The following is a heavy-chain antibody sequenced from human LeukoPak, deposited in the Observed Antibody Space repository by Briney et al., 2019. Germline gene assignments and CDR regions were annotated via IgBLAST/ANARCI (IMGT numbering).Heavy chain of an antibody. CDR1: GGSISSGSYY. CDR3: ARQTGSGLFILP. V-gene: IGHV4-61*02. Sequence: PSETLSLTCTVSGGSISSGSYYWSWIRQPAGKGLEWIVRIYTSGTTNYNPSLNSRATISVDTTNNQFYLKLSSLTATHTAVYFCARQTGSGLFILPGGQGTLVTVSS. CDR2: IYTSGTT. J-gene: IGHJ4*02. D-gene: IGHD3/OR15-3a*01.